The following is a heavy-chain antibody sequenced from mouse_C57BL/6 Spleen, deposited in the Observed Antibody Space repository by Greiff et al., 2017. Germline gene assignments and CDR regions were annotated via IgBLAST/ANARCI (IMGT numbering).Heavy chain of an antibody. Sequence: QVQLKQSGAELVKPGASVKISCKASGYAFSSYWMNWVKQRPGKGLEWIGQIYPGDGDTNYNGKFKGKATLTADKSSSTAYRQLSSLTSEDAAVYFCARGVNWDGDYWGQGTTLTVSS. V-gene: IGHV1-80*01. J-gene: IGHJ2*01. CDR1: GYAFSSYW. CDR2: IYPGDGDT. D-gene: IGHD4-1*01. CDR3: ARGVNWDGDY.